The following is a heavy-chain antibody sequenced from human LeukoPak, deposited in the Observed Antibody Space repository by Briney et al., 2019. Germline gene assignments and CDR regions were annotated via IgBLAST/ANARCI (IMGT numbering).Heavy chain of an antibody. D-gene: IGHD1-1*01. CDR3: ARFHQTTGFDY. CDR2: ISSSSSYI. CDR1: GFTFSSYA. V-gene: IGHV3-21*01. J-gene: IGHJ4*02. Sequence: GGSLRLSCAASGFTFSSYAMSWVRQAPGKGLEWVSSISSSSSYIYYADSVKGRFTISRDNAKNSLYLQMNSLRAEDTAVYYCARFHQTTGFDYWGQGTLVTVSS.